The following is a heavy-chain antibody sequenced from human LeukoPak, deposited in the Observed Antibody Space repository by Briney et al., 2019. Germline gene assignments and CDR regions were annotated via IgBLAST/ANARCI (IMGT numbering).Heavy chain of an antibody. J-gene: IGHJ4*02. Sequence: GGSLRLSCAASGFTFSDYYMSWIRQAPGKGLEWVSYISSSGSTIYYADSVKGRFTISRDNAKNSLYLQMNSLRAEDTAVYYCARRRQRGYSYGGYFDYWGQGTLVTVSS. CDR2: ISSSGSTI. V-gene: IGHV3-11*01. D-gene: IGHD5-18*01. CDR3: ARRRQRGYSYGGYFDY. CDR1: GFTFSDYY.